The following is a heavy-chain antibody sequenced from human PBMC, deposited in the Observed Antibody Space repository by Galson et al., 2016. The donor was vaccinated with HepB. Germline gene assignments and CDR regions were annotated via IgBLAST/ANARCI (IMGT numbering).Heavy chain of an antibody. D-gene: IGHD2-15*01. J-gene: IGHJ6*02. CDR3: ARGGVLYCSGGSCYQSYYGMDV. Sequence: SLRLSCAASGFTFSSYGMHWVRQAPGKGLEWVAVIWYDGSNKDYADSVKGRFTISRDNSKNTLYLQMNSLRAEDTAVYYCARGGVLYCSGGSCYQSYYGMDVWGQGTTVTVSS. V-gene: IGHV3-33*01. CDR1: GFTFSSYG. CDR2: IWYDGSNK.